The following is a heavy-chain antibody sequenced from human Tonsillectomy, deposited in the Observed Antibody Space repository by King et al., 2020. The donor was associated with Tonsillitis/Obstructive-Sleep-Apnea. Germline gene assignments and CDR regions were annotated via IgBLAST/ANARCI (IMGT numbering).Heavy chain of an antibody. CDR1: GFTFDDYA. V-gene: IGHV3-9*01. Sequence: VQLVESGGGLVQPGRSLRLSCAASGFTFDDYAMHWVRQAPGKGLEGVSGISWNSGSIGYADSVKGRFTISRDNAKNSLYLQMNSLRAEDTSLCYCAKDGGLGGGVDSFDYWGQGTLVTVSS. D-gene: IGHD6-19*01. J-gene: IGHJ4*02. CDR3: AKDGGLGGGVDSFDY. CDR2: ISWNSGSI.